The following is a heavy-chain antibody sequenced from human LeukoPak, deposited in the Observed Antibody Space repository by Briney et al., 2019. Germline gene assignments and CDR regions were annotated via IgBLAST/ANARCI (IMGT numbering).Heavy chain of an antibody. Sequence: PSGTLSLTCTVSGGSISSRSYYWGWIRQPPGKGLEWIGSIFYSGSTNYNPSLKSRVTISVETSKNQFSLNLSSVTAADTAVYYCARGPSGYHNTGGQGTLVTVSS. CDR3: ARGPSGYHNT. D-gene: IGHD5-12*01. CDR1: GGSISSRSYY. CDR2: IFYSGST. J-gene: IGHJ4*02. V-gene: IGHV4-39*07.